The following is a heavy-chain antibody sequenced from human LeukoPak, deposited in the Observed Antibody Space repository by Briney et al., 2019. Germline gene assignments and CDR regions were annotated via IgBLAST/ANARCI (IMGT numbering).Heavy chain of an antibody. J-gene: IGHJ4*02. CDR2: IYYSGST. CDR3: AREGSYGHLDY. V-gene: IGHV4-59*01. CDR1: GGSISSYY. Sequence: PSETLSLTCTVSGGSISSYYWSWIRQPPGKGLEWIGYIYYSGSTNYNPSLKSRVTISVDTSKNQFSLKLSSVTAADTAVYYCAREGSYGHLDYWGQGTLVTVSS. D-gene: IGHD5-18*01.